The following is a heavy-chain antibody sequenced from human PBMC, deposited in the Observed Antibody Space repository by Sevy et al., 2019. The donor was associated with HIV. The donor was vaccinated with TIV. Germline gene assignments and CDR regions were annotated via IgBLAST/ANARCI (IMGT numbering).Heavy chain of an antibody. D-gene: IGHD2-21*01. CDR3: TRDGGGGNILASYYYYDMDV. Sequence: GGSLRLSCAASGFTFSNAWMSWVRQAPGKGLEWVGRIKSKTDGGTTDYAAPVKGRFTISRDDSKNIVYMQMNSLKTEDTAVYFCTRDGGGGNILASYYYYDMDVWGQGTTVTVSS. J-gene: IGHJ6*02. V-gene: IGHV3-15*01. CDR1: GFTFSNAW. CDR2: IKSKTDGGTT.